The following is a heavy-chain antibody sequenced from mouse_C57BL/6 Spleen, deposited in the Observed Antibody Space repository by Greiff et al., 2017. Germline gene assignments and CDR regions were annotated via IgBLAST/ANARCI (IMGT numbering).Heavy chain of an antibody. CDR1: GFRFNTYD. J-gene: IGHJ4*01. D-gene: IGHD2-10*01. CDR2: IRSKSNNYAT. V-gene: IGHV10-1*01. Sequence: EVKLKESGGGLVQPKGSLKLSCAASGFRFNTYDMNWVRQAPGKGLEWVARIRSKSNNYATYDSASEKDRFTISRDDSEIMLYLQINNLKTKYTAMYYCVAYYRAMDYWGQGTSVTVSS. CDR3: VAYYRAMDY.